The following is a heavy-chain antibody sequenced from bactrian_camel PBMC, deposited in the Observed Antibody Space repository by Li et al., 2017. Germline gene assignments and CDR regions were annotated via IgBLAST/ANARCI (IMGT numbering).Heavy chain of an antibody. CDR1: GSRASSQR. CDR2: LDSDGGI. J-gene: IGHJ4*01. CDR3: AADHAGGGYCLASLGDLAWWGGNY. Sequence: QVQLVESGGGSVQAGGSLRLSCVVSGSRASSQRMGWFRQAPGKEREGVATLDSDGGIMYADFVRGRFTISRDNAKNTLYLQMDSLTTEDAGMYYCAADHAGGGYCLASLGDLAWWGGNYWGQGTQVTVS. D-gene: IGHD2*01. V-gene: IGHV3S53*01.